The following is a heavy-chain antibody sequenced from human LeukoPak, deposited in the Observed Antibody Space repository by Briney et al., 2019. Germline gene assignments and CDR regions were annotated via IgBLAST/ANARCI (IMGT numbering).Heavy chain of an antibody. CDR3: ARAMVGLRYFDWPNAGFDP. Sequence: GGSLRLSCAASGFTFSSYWMHWVRQAPGKGLVWVSRINSDGSSTSYADTVKGRFTISRDNAKNTLYLQMNSLRAEDTAVYYCARAMVGLRYFDWPNAGFDPWGQGTLVTVSS. V-gene: IGHV3-74*01. D-gene: IGHD3-9*01. J-gene: IGHJ5*02. CDR2: INSDGSST. CDR1: GFTFSSYW.